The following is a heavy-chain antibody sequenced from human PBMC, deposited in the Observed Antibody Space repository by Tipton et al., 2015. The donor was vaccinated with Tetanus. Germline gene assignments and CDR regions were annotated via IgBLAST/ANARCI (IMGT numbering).Heavy chain of an antibody. D-gene: IGHD5-18*01. V-gene: IGHV4-30-4*01. CDR1: GGSISSADYY. CDR2: VYYSGRT. J-gene: IGHJ4*02. Sequence: TLSLTCTVSGGSISSADYYWSWIRQSPGKGLEWIGHVYYSGRTYYNPPLKSRATISADMSKNQFSLKLTSVTAADTATYYCARMGFTYGQVVYWGQGTLVTVAS. CDR3: ARMGFTYGQVVY.